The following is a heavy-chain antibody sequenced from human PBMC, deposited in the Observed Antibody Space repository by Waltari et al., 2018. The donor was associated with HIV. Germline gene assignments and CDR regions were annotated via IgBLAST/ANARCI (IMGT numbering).Heavy chain of an antibody. Sequence: EVQLVESGGGLVKPGGSLRLSCAASGFTFSDAWMSWVRQAPGKGREWFGRIKSKTDGGTTDYAAPVKGRFTISRDDSKNTLYLQMNSLKSEDTAVYYCIHSKVLARDEYWGQGTLVTVSS. CDR2: IKSKTDGGTT. J-gene: IGHJ4*02. CDR3: IHSKVLARDEY. CDR1: GFTFSDAW. V-gene: IGHV3-15*01. D-gene: IGHD1-1*01.